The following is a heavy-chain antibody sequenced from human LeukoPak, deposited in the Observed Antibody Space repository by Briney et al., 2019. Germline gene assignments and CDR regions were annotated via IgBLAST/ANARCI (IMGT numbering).Heavy chain of an antibody. V-gene: IGHV3-74*01. J-gene: IGHJ4*02. CDR1: GFTFSNHW. Sequence: GGSLRLSCAASGFTFSNHWMHWVRLVPGKGLVWVSHINNDGSRTSYADSGKGRFTVSRDNANNKVFLQMNSLRAEDTAVSYCARDSANYYGSGSYSPHLDYWGQGTLVTVSS. CDR3: ARDSANYYGSGSYSPHLDY. CDR2: INNDGSRT. D-gene: IGHD3-10*01.